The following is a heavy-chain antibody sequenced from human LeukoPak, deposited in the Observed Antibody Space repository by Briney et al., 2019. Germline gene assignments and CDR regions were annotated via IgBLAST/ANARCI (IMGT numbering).Heavy chain of an antibody. Sequence: PSETLSLTCSVSGGSISSGSYYWSWIRQPAGKGLEWIGRIYTGGSTNYNPSLKSRVTISVDTSKNQFSLKLSSVTAADTAVYYCARDTWFGAGRTFDYWGQGTLVTVSS. J-gene: IGHJ4*02. CDR2: IYTGGST. D-gene: IGHD3-10*01. CDR3: ARDTWFGAGRTFDY. V-gene: IGHV4-61*02. CDR1: GGSISSGSYY.